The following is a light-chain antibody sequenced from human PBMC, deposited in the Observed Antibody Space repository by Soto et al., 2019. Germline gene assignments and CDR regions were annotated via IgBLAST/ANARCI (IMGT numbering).Light chain of an antibody. J-gene: IGLJ3*02. V-gene: IGLV1-51*01. Sequence: QSVLTQPPSVSAAPGQKVTVSCSGSRSNIGNNYVSWYQHLPGTAPKLLIYDNDKRPSGIPDRFSASKSGTSATLDITGLQTGDEDDYYCEAWDSNLSGVVFGGGTKVTVL. CDR3: EAWDSNLSGVV. CDR2: DND. CDR1: RSNIGNNY.